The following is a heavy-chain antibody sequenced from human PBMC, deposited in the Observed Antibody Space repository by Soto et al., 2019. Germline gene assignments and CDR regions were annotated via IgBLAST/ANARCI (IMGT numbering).Heavy chain of an antibody. CDR2: IYNSGST. CDR3: ARVSRSRSHFDS. Sequence: QLQLQESGSGLVKPSQTLSLTCAVSGGSISSGGYSWSWIRQPPGKALEWIGYIYNSGSTYYNPSLNRRVTISVDRSKNQFALKLSSVTAADTAVYYCARVSRSRSHFDSWGQGTLVTVSS. J-gene: IGHJ4*02. V-gene: IGHV4-30-2*01. D-gene: IGHD1-26*01. CDR1: GGSISSGGYS.